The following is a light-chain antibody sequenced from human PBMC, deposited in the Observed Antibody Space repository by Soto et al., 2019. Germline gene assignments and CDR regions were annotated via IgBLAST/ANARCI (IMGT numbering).Light chain of an antibody. CDR2: GAS. J-gene: IGKJ1*01. V-gene: IGKV3-15*01. CDR1: QSFSSSY. Sequence: EIVLTQSPGTLSLSPGERATLSCRASQSFSSSYLAWYQQKPGQAPRLLIFGASTRATGVPARFSGSGSRTEFTLSISSLQSEDFAIYYCQQYITWPRTFGQGTKVDIK. CDR3: QQYITWPRT.